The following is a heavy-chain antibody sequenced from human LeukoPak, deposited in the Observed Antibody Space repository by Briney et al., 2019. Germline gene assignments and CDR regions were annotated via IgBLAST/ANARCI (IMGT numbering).Heavy chain of an antibody. CDR1: GFTFSSYA. CDR2: ISGSGGST. D-gene: IGHD6-6*01. CDR3: ARDSSHYLGSSDY. V-gene: IGHV3-23*01. J-gene: IGHJ4*02. Sequence: GGSLRLSCAASGFTFSSYAMSWVRQAPGKGLEWVSAISGSGGSTYYADSVKGRFTISRDNTKNTLNLQMNSLRDQDTAIYYFARDSSHYLGSSDYWGQGTLVTVSS.